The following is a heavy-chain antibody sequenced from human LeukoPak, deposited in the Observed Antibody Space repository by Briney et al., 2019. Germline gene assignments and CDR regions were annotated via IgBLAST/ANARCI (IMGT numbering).Heavy chain of an antibody. D-gene: IGHD4/OR15-4a*01. CDR1: GFTFSNHG. V-gene: IGHV3-30*18. J-gene: IGHJ4*02. CDR3: AKEGSANYLSFDH. CDR2: ISSDGNTK. Sequence: GRSLRLSCAASGFTFSNHGMHWVRHAPGKGREGVAVISSDGNTKYYSDSVNGRFTISRDNSKNVMSLQMDSLAREDTAVYYCAKEGSANYLSFDHWGQGTLVTVSS.